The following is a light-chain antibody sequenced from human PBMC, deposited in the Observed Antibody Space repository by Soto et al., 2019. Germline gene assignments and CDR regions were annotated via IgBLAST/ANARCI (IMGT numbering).Light chain of an antibody. V-gene: IGLV2-8*01. J-gene: IGLJ1*01. CDR3: SSYAGSNNFV. Sequence: QSVLTQPPYASGSPGQSVTISCTGTSSDVGSYDYVSWYQQHPGKAPKLMIYEVSKRPSRVPDRFSGSKSGNTASLTVSGLQAEDEADYYCSSYAGSNNFVFVTGTMVNVL. CDR2: EVS. CDR1: SSDVGSYDY.